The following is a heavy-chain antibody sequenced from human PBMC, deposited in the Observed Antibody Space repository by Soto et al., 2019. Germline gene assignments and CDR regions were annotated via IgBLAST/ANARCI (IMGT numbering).Heavy chain of an antibody. V-gene: IGHV4-59*08. CDR3: ARLISGSYIIDY. CDR1: GDSVTSHY. CDR2: MHYTGFS. D-gene: IGHD1-26*01. Sequence: PSETLSLTCSFSGDSVTSHYLTWIRQSPEKGLEWIGYMHYTGFSHYNPSLKSRVTISVDTSKNQFSLKLSSVTAADTAVYYCARLISGSYIIDYWGQGTLVTVSS. J-gene: IGHJ4*02.